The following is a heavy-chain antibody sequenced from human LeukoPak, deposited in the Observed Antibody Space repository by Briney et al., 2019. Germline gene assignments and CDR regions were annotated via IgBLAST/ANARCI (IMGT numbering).Heavy chain of an antibody. Sequence: SVTVSCKSSVGTFISYAIRWVRQAPGQGLEWMGGIIPIFGTANYAQKFQGRVTITTDESTSTAYMELSSLRSEDTAVYYCARDVTSIVVVTANYGDQIGDAFDIWGQGTMVTVSS. V-gene: IGHV1-69*05. J-gene: IGHJ3*02. CDR2: IIPIFGTA. CDR1: VGTFISYA. CDR3: ARDVTSIVVVTANYGDQIGDAFDI. D-gene: IGHD2-21*02.